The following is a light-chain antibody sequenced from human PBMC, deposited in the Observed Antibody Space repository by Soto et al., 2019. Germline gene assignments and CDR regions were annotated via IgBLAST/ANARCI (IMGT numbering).Light chain of an antibody. CDR2: LEGSGSY. Sequence: QLVLTQSSSASASLGSSVKLTCTLSSGHSSYIIAWHQHQPGKAPRYLMKLEGSGSYNNGGGVPDRFSGSSSGADRYLTISNLQFEDEADYYCETWDSNTHTVFGGGTKLTVL. J-gene: IGLJ3*02. V-gene: IGLV4-60*02. CDR1: SGHSSYI. CDR3: ETWDSNTHTV.